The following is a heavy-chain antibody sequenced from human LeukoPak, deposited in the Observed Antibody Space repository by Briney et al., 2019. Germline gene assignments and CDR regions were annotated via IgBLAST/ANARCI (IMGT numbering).Heavy chain of an antibody. CDR3: ARSGYCSGGSCYLDAFDI. D-gene: IGHD2-15*01. J-gene: IGHJ3*02. CDR2: IYSGGST. V-gene: IGHV3-53*01. CDR1: GFTVSSNY. Sequence: GGSLRLSCAASGFTVSSNYMSWVRQAPGKGLEWVSVIYSGGSTYYADSVKGRFTISRDSSKNTLYLQMNSLRAEDTAVYYCARSGYCSGGSCYLDAFDIWGQGTMVTVSS.